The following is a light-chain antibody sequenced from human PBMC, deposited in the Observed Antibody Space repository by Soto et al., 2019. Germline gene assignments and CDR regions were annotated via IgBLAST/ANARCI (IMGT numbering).Light chain of an antibody. CDR2: AAS. CDR3: QQLNSYPIT. CDR1: QVLSSD. J-gene: IGKJ5*01. V-gene: IGKV1-9*01. Sequence: DIQLTQSPSFLSASVGDRVTITCRASQVLSSDLARYQQKPGKAPKLLIYAASTLQSGVPSRFSGSGSGTEFTLTISSLQPEDFATYYCQQLNSYPITFGQGTRLEIK.